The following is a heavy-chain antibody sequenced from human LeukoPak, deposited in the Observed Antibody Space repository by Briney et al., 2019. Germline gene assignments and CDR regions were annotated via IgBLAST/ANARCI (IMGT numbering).Heavy chain of an antibody. J-gene: IGHJ5*02. D-gene: IGHD2-8*01. CDR1: GGSISSSSYY. CDR3: ARGRHYCTNGVCYKMDWFDP. Sequence: SETLSLTCTVSGGSISSSSYYWGWIRQPPGKGLEWIGEINHSGDTNYNSSLKSRVTISVDTSKNQFSLKLSSVTAADTAAYYCARGRHYCTNGVCYKMDWFDPWGQGTLVTVSS. CDR2: INHSGDT. V-gene: IGHV4-39*01.